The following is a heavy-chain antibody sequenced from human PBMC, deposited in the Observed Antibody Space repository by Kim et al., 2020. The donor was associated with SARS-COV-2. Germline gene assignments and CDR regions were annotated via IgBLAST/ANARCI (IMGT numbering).Heavy chain of an antibody. J-gene: IGHJ6*02. CDR3: ATSRGYNYYGIDV. Sequence: GGSLRLSCAASGFTVSSNYMTWVRQAPGKGLDWVSIIYGGGSTYYADSVKGRFTISRDNSKNTLYLQVNSLRVDDTAVYYCATSRGYNYYGIDVWGQGTTVTVSS. V-gene: IGHV3-53*01. CDR1: GFTVSSNY. CDR2: IYGGGST. D-gene: IGHD3-10*01.